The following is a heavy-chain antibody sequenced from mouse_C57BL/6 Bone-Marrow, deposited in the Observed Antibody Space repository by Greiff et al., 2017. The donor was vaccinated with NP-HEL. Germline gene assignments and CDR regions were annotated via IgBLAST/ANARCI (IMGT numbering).Heavy chain of an antibody. J-gene: IGHJ2*01. CDR3: ARETTVVATSYFDY. Sequence: VQLKESGGGLVKPGGSLKLSCAASGFTFIDYGMHWVRQAPEKGLEWVAYISSGSSTIYYADTVKGRFTISRDNAKNTLFLQMTSLRSEDTAMYYCARETTVVATSYFDYWGQGTTLTVSS. V-gene: IGHV5-17*01. CDR2: ISSGSSTI. CDR1: GFTFIDYG. D-gene: IGHD1-1*01.